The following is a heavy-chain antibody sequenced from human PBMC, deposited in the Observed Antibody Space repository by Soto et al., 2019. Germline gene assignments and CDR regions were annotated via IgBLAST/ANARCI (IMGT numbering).Heavy chain of an antibody. Sequence: EVQLVESGGGLVQPGGSLRFSCEVSGFTFSIYSIHLVRQAPGKGLEGVSYISSSSRTIHYADSVKGRFTTSRDNAKNSVSLQLNSLREEDTAVYYCASVWSSGYSLEYWGQGTLVTVSS. CDR2: ISSSSRTI. CDR1: GFTFSIYS. CDR3: ASVWSSGYSLEY. D-gene: IGHD3-22*01. J-gene: IGHJ4*02. V-gene: IGHV3-48*02.